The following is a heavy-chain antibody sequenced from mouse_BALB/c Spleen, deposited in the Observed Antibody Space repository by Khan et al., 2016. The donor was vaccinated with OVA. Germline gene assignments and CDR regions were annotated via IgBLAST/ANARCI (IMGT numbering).Heavy chain of an antibody. Sequence: QIQLVQSGPELKKPGETVKISCKASGYTFTNYGMNWVKQAPGKGLKWMGWINTNTGEPTYAEEFKGRFAFSLETSASTVYLQINNLKNEDTATYFCARSRWLLHAMDYWGQGTLVTVSA. V-gene: IGHV9-3*02. D-gene: IGHD2-3*01. CDR3: ARSRWLLHAMDY. J-gene: IGHJ4*01. CDR2: INTNTGEP. CDR1: GYTFTNYG.